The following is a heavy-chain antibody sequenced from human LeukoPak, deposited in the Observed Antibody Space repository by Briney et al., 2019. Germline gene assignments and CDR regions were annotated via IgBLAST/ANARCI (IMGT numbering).Heavy chain of an antibody. CDR1: GGTFSSYA. V-gene: IGHV1-69*05. Sequence: SVKVSCKASGGTFSSYAISWVRQAPGQGLEWMGGIIPIFGTANYAQKFQGRVTITTDESTSTAYMELSSLRSEDTAVYYCARGGYSYGNTFDYWGRGTLVTVSS. J-gene: IGHJ4*02. CDR2: IIPIFGTA. D-gene: IGHD5-18*01. CDR3: ARGGYSYGNTFDY.